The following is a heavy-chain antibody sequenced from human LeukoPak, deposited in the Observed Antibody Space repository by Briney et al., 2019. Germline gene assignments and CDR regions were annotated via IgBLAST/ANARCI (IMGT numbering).Heavy chain of an antibody. V-gene: IGHV3-33*01. Sequence: GGSLRVSCAASGFTFSSYGMHWVRQAPGKGLEWVAVTWFDGSNKYRADSVKGRFTISRDNSKNTLYLQMNSLRAEDTAVYYCARDTRAYCGGDCSGNFDYWGQRTLVPVSS. CDR3: ARDTRAYCGGDCSGNFDY. J-gene: IGHJ4*02. CDR1: GFTFSSYG. D-gene: IGHD2-21*02. CDR2: TWFDGSNK.